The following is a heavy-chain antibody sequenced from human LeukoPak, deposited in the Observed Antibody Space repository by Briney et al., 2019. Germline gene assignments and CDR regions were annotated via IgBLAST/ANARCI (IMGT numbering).Heavy chain of an antibody. D-gene: IGHD3-16*02. CDR1: GFAFSDFW. J-gene: IGHJ4*02. Sequence: GGSLRLSCAASGFAFSDFWMNWVRQAPGKGLQWLGRIRSGGAREYAAPAQGRFTISRDDSRNTVYLEMNNLDTDDTAVYFCAVDTPVIDAQIDYWGQGTLVTVSS. CDR2: IRSGGAR. V-gene: IGHV3-15*01. CDR3: AVDTPVIDAQIDY.